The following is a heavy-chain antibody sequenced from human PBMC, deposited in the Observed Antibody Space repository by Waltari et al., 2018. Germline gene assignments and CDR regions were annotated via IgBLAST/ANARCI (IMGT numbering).Heavy chain of an antibody. CDR1: GFTFSSYW. CDR2: NNSDGSGT. J-gene: IGHJ3*01. CDR3: ASGNSHASDL. D-gene: IGHD1-7*01. V-gene: IGHV3-74*01. Sequence: EVQLVESGGGLVQPGGSLRVSCTASGFTFSSYWMHGVRQVPGKGLVLVSRNNSDGSGTSYADSAKGRFTISRDNAKNTLFLQMNSLRGEDTAGYYCASGNSHASDLWGQGTMVTVSS.